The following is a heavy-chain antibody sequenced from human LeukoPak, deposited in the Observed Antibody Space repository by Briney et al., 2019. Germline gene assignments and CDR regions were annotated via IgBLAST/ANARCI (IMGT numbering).Heavy chain of an antibody. J-gene: IGHJ4*02. Sequence: SETLSLTCTVSGGSISSYYWSWIRQPPGKGLEWIGYIYYSGSTNYNPSLKSRVTISVDTSKNQFSLKLSSVTAADTAVYYCARDIGPTYDSSGYFDYWGQGTLVTVSS. D-gene: IGHD3-22*01. CDR3: ARDIGPTYDSSGYFDY. V-gene: IGHV4-59*01. CDR2: IYYSGST. CDR1: GGSISSYY.